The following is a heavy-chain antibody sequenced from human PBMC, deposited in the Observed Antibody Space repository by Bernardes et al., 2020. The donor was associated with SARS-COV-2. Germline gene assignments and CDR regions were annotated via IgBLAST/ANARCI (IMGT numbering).Heavy chain of an antibody. D-gene: IGHD3-3*01. Sequence: ASVKVSCKASGYTFTSYAMHWVRQAPGQRLEWMGWINAGNGNTKYSQKFQGRVTITRDTSASTAYMELSSLRSEDTAVYYCARGGRRGRITIFGVVINDAFDIWGQGTMVTVSS. V-gene: IGHV1-3*01. CDR3: ARGGRRGRITIFGVVINDAFDI. J-gene: IGHJ3*02. CDR1: GYTFTSYA. CDR2: INAGNGNT.